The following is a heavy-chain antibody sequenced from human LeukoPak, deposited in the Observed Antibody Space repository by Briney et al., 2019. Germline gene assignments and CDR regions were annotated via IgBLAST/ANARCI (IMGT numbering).Heavy chain of an antibody. Sequence: GGSLRLSCAASGFTFSDYYMDWVRQASGKGLDWVARIRNKANTYTTEYAASVKGRFTISRDESKNSLYLQMNSLKTEDTAVYFCAIAGVGTRYFDLWGRGTLVTVSS. J-gene: IGHJ2*01. V-gene: IGHV3-72*01. CDR2: IRNKANTYTT. CDR1: GFTFSDYY. CDR3: AIAGVGTRYFDL. D-gene: IGHD6-13*01.